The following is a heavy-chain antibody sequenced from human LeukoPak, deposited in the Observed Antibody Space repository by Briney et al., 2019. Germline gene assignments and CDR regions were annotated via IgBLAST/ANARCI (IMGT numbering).Heavy chain of an antibody. D-gene: IGHD5-24*01. Sequence: VASVKVSCKASGYTFTSYDINWVRQATGQGLEWMGWMNPNSGNTGYAQKFQGRVTMTRNTSISTAYMELSSLRSEDTAVYYCASRGMATNDAFDIWGQGTMVTVSS. V-gene: IGHV1-8*01. CDR3: ASRGMATNDAFDI. CDR2: MNPNSGNT. J-gene: IGHJ3*02. CDR1: GYTFTSYD.